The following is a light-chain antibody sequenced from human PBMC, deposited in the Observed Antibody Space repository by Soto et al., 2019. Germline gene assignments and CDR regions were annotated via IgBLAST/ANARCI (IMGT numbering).Light chain of an antibody. V-gene: IGKV1-27*01. CDR2: AAS. J-gene: IGKJ1*01. CDR3: QKYNSAPPWT. CDR1: QGISSY. Sequence: DIQMTQSPSSLSASVGDRVTIPCRASQGISSYLAWYQQKPGKVPKLLIYAASKLQSGVPSRFSGSGSDTDFTLIISSLQPEDVATYYCQKYNSAPPWTFGQGTKVEIK.